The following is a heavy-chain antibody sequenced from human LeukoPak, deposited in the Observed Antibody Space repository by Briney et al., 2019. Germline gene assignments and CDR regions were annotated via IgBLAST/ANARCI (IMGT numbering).Heavy chain of an antibody. CDR2: INPNSGGT. V-gene: IGHV1-2*02. Sequence: ASVKVSCKASGYTFTGYYMHWVRQAPGQGLEWMGWINPNSGGTNYAQKFQGRVTMTRDTSISTAYMELSRLRSDDTAVYYCARDIVVVPAARGYYMDVWGKGTTVTVSS. J-gene: IGHJ6*03. D-gene: IGHD2-2*01. CDR1: GYTFTGYY. CDR3: ARDIVVVPAARGYYMDV.